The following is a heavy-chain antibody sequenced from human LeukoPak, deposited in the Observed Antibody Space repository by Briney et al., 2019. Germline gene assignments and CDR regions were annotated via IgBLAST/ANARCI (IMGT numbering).Heavy chain of an antibody. Sequence: ASVKVSCKASGGTFSSYAISWVRQAPGQGLEWMGGIIPIFGTANYAQKFQGRVTITADESTSTAYMELSSLRSEDTAVYYCARDSQQLVLGYYFDYWGQGTLVTVSS. D-gene: IGHD6-13*01. CDR3: ARDSQQLVLGYYFDY. CDR1: GGTFSSYA. CDR2: IIPIFGTA. V-gene: IGHV1-69*13. J-gene: IGHJ4*02.